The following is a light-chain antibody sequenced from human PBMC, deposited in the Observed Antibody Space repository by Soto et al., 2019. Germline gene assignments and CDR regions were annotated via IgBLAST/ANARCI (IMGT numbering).Light chain of an antibody. Sequence: QSALTQPRSVSGSPGQSVTISCTGTSSDVGGYNYVSWYQQHPGKAPKVMIYDVSERPSGVPDHFSGSKSGNTASLTISGLQAEDEADYYCCSYAGSPRYVFGTGTKVTVL. CDR2: DVS. V-gene: IGLV2-11*01. J-gene: IGLJ1*01. CDR3: CSYAGSPRYV. CDR1: SSDVGGYNY.